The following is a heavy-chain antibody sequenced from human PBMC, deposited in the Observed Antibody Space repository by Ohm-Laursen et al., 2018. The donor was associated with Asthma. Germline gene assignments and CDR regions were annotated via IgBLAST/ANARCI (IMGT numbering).Heavy chain of an antibody. J-gene: IGHJ4*02. CDR3: AVSIYAYGEGAY. D-gene: IGHD3-10*01. CDR1: GFTFSNHW. CDR2: INQDGSIW. V-gene: IGHV3-7*05. Sequence: SLRLSCSAAGFTFSNHWMTWVRQAPGRGLEWVANINQDGSIWGYVDSVKGRSAISRDNAHNSLYLQMNSLRAEDTAFYYCAVSIYAYGEGAYWGQGTLVTVSS.